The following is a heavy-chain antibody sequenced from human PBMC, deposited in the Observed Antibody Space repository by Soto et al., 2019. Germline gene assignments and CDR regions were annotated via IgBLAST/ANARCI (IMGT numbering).Heavy chain of an antibody. V-gene: IGHV3-23*01. CDR3: AKDSVPRIAAG. D-gene: IGHD6-13*01. Sequence: EVQLLESGGGLVQPGGSLRLSCAASGFTFSSYAMSWVRQAPGKGLEWVSAISGSGGSTNYADYVKGRFTISRDNSKNTLYLQMNSLRGEDTAVYYCAKDSVPRIAAGWGQGTLVTVSS. CDR1: GFTFSSYA. CDR2: ISGSGGST. J-gene: IGHJ4*02.